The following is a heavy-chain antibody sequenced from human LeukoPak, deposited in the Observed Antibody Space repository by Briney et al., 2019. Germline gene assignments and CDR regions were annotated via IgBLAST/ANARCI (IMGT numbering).Heavy chain of an antibody. CDR2: INLSGGST. D-gene: IGHD4-17*01. V-gene: IGHV1-46*01. CDR3: ARLDYGGNVRAFDI. CDR1: GYTFTSYY. J-gene: IGHJ3*02. Sequence: PLASVKVSCKASGYTFTSYYLHWVRQAPGQGLEWMGVINLSGGSTTYAQKFQGRVTMTRDTSTSTVYMELYSLRSEDTAVYYCARLDYGGNVRAFDIWGQGTLVTVSS.